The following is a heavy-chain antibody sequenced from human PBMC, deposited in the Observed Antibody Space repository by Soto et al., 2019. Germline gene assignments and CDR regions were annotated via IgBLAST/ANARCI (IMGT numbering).Heavy chain of an antibody. J-gene: IGHJ6*02. D-gene: IGHD6-6*01. CDR3: ARRQSIAARRDYYYGMDV. Sequence: QVQLVQSGAEVQKPGSSVKVSCTASGGTFSSYAISWVRQAPGQGLECMGGIIPIFGTANYAQKFQGRGTITADEATSTAYMELSSLRSEDTAVYYCARRQSIAARRDYYYGMDVWGQGTTVTVSS. CDR2: IIPIFGTA. CDR1: GGTFSSYA. V-gene: IGHV1-69*01.